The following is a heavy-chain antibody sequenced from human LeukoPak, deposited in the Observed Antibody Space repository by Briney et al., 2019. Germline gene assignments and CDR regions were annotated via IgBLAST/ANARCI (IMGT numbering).Heavy chain of an antibody. CDR3: AKDRRYIVATIFDY. CDR2: ISGSGGST. J-gene: IGHJ4*02. CDR1: GFTLSSYA. V-gene: IGHV3-23*01. D-gene: IGHD5-12*01. Sequence: GGSLRLSCAASGFTLSSYAMSWVRQAPGKGLEWVSAISGSGGSTYYADSVKGLFTISRDNSKNTLYLQMNSLRAEDTAVYYCAKDRRYIVATIFDYWGQGTLVTVSS.